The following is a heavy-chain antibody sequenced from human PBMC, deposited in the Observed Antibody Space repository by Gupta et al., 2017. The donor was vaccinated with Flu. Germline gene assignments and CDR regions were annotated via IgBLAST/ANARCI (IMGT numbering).Heavy chain of an antibody. CDR2: INAGSGDT. Sequence: RQDPGQRPEWMGWINAGSGDTKYSQNFQGRVTITRDTSASIVYMELSSRRSEDTAVYYCARGGTAFYYYYMDVWGKGTTVTVSS. J-gene: IGHJ6*03. CDR3: ARGGTAFYYYYMDV. D-gene: IGHD1-7*01. V-gene: IGHV1-3*01.